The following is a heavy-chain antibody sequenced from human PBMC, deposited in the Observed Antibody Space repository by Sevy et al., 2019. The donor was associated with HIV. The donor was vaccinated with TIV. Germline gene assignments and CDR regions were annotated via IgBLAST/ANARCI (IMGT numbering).Heavy chain of an antibody. J-gene: IGHJ4*02. D-gene: IGHD3-16*01. CDR2: ISAGGGSV. CDR3: AREEITGFDD. V-gene: IGHV3-23*01. CDR1: GFIFRTYA. Sequence: GGSLRLSCAASGFIFRTYAMTWDRQAPGKGLEWVSTISAGGGSVYYADSVKGRFTISRDNSNNRLYLQMNTLRAEDTAVYSCAREEITGFDDWGRGTLVTVSS.